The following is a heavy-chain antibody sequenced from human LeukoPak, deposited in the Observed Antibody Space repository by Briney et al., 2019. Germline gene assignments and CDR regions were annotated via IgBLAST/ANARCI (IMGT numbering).Heavy chain of an antibody. CDR2: IYHSGST. Sequence: PSQTLSLTCAVSGGSISSGGYSWSWIRQPPGEGLEWVGYIYHSGSTYYNPSLKSRVTISVDRSKNQFSLKLSSVTAADTAVYYCARSIAAAPLAQRGWYFDYWGQGTLVTVSS. CDR1: GGSISSGGYS. J-gene: IGHJ4*02. D-gene: IGHD6-13*01. CDR3: ARSIAAAPLAQRGWYFDY. V-gene: IGHV4-30-2*01.